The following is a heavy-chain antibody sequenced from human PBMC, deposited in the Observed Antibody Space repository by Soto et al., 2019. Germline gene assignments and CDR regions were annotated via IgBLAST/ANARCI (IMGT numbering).Heavy chain of an antibody. D-gene: IGHD3-22*01. J-gene: IGHJ3*02. CDR1: GGTFSSYA. V-gene: IGHV1-69*06. Sequence: SVKVSCKASGGTFSSYAISWVRQAPGQGLEWMGGIIPIFGTANYAQKFQGRVTITADKSTSTAYMELSSLRSEDTAVYYCARDAGDYYDSSGPLGVMGAFDIWGQGTMVTVSS. CDR2: IIPIFGTA. CDR3: ARDAGDYYDSSGPLGVMGAFDI.